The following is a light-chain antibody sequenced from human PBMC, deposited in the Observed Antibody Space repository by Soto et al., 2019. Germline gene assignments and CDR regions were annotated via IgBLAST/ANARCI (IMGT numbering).Light chain of an antibody. J-gene: IGKJ2*01. CDR1: QSISSW. CDR3: QQYDGNSMYT. Sequence: DIQMTQSPSTLSASVGDRVTITCRASQSISSWLAWYQQKPGKGPNLLIYKASLLESGVPSRFSGSGAGTEFTLTISSLQPDDFATYYCQQYDGNSMYTFGQGTTLEIK. CDR2: KAS. V-gene: IGKV1-5*03.